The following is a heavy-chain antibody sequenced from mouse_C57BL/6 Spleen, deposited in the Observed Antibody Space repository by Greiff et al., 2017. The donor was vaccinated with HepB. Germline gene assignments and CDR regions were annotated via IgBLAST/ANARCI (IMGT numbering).Heavy chain of an antibody. CDR2: INPGSGGT. V-gene: IGHV1-54*01. J-gene: IGHJ3*01. D-gene: IGHD2-4*01. Sequence: QVQLKQSGAELVRPGTSVKVSCKASGYAFTNYLIEWVKQRPGQGLEWIGVINPGSGGTNYNEKFKGKATLTADKSSSTAYMQLSSLTSEDSAVYFCARDKNYDPFAYWGQGTLVTVSA. CDR3: ARDKNYDPFAY. CDR1: GYAFTNYL.